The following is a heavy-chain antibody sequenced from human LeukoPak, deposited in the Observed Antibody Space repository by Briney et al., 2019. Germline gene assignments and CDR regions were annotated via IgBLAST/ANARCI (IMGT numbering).Heavy chain of an antibody. CDR2: IYYSGST. Sequence: SQTLSLTCTVSGGSISSGDYYWSWIRQPPGKGLEWIGYIYYSGSTYYNPSLKSRVTISVDTSKNQFSLKLSSVTAADTAVYYCARSGTYGSGIFDYWGQGTLVTVSS. J-gene: IGHJ4*02. V-gene: IGHV4-30-4*01. CDR1: GGSISSGDYY. CDR3: ARSGTYGSGIFDY. D-gene: IGHD3-10*01.